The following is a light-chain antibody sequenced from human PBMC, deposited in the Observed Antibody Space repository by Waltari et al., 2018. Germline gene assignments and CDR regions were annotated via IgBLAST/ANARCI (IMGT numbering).Light chain of an antibody. J-gene: IGLJ2*01. V-gene: IGLV2-8*01. Sequence: QPALTQPPSASGSPGQSVTLSCAGTSGDIGTYNYVSWYQHHPGKVPRVMIYEVNKRPSGVPDRFSGSKSGDTASLTVSGLQPEDEAEYFCSTYGGANNLLFGGGTKVTVL. CDR2: EVN. CDR1: SGDIGTYNY. CDR3: STYGGANNLL.